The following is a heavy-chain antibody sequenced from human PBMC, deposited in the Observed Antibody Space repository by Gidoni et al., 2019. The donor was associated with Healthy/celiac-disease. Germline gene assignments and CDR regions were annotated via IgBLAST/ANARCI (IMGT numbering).Heavy chain of an antibody. D-gene: IGHD2-8*01. CDR1: GGSFSGYY. CDR2: INHSGST. Sequence: LRQWGARLFKPSETLSLTCAVYGGSFSGYYWSWIRQPPGKGLEWIGEINHSGSTNYNPSLKSRVTISVDTSKNQFSLKLSSVTAADTAVYYCARGWGCYHNWGQGTLVTVSS. J-gene: IGHJ4*02. V-gene: IGHV4-34*01. CDR3: ARGWGCYHN.